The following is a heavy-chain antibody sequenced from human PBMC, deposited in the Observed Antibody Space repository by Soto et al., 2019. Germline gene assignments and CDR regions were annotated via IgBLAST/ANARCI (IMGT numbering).Heavy chain of an antibody. D-gene: IGHD2-15*01. V-gene: IGHV4-61*01. CDR3: ARDRGGRSDY. CDR1: GGSISSSSYY. J-gene: IGHJ4*02. CDR2: IYYSGST. Sequence: SETLSLTCTVSGGSISSSSYYWGWIRQPPGKGLEWIGYIYYSGSTNYNPSLKSRVTISVDTSKNQFSLKLSSVTAADTAVYYCARDRGGRSDYWGQGTLVTVSS.